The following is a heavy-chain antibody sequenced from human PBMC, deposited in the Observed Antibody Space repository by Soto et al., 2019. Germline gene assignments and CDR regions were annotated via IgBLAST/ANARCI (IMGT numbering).Heavy chain of an antibody. V-gene: IGHV4-39*01. CDR1: GGSISSSSYY. D-gene: IGHD1-26*01. CDR2: IYYSGST. J-gene: IGHJ3*02. Sequence: PSETLSLTCTVSGGSISSSSYYWGWIRQPPGKGLEWIGSIYYSGSTYYNPSLKSRVTISVDTSKNQFSLKLSSVTAADTALYYCARHCPTIVGATDAFDIWGQGTMVTVSS. CDR3: ARHCPTIVGATDAFDI.